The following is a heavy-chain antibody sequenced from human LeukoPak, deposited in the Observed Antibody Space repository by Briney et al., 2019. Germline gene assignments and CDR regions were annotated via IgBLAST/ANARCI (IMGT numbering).Heavy chain of an antibody. CDR2: IYYSGST. CDR1: GGSISSYC. D-gene: IGHD3-3*01. V-gene: IGHV4-59*01. CDR3: ARGGYYDFWSGYYIPGVGDLLPPMDY. Sequence: SETLSLTCTVSGGSISSYCWSWIRQPPGKGLEWIGYIYYSGSTSYNPSLKSRVTISVDTSKNQFSLKLSSVTAADTAVYYCARGGYYDFWSGYYIPGVGDLLPPMDYWGQGTLVTVSS. J-gene: IGHJ4*02.